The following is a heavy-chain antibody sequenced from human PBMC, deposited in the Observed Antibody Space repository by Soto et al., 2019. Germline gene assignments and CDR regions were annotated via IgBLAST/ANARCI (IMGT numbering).Heavy chain of an antibody. CDR3: ARLGCSGGSCYWQYYFDY. D-gene: IGHD2-15*01. CDR2: IYYSGST. Sequence: KPSETLSLTCTVSGGSISSSSYYWGWIRQPPGKGLEWIGSIYYSGSTYYNPSLKSRVTISVDTSKNQFSLKLSSVTAADTAVYYCARLGCSGGSCYWQYYFDYWGQGTLVTVSS. V-gene: IGHV4-39*01. CDR1: GGSISSSSYY. J-gene: IGHJ4*02.